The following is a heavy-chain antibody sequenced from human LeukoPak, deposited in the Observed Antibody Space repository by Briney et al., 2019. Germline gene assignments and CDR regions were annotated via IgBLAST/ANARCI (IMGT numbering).Heavy chain of an antibody. D-gene: IGHD3-10*01. CDR1: GFTFSSSW. V-gene: IGHV3-74*01. J-gene: IGHJ4*02. Sequence: PGGSLRLSCAASGFTFSSSWMHWVRQVPGKGLVWISRINSDGSSSSYADSVKGRFTISRDNTRNTLYLQVNSLRAEDTAVYYCARGSPVFDYWGQESLVTVSS. CDR3: ARGSPVFDY. CDR2: INSDGSSS.